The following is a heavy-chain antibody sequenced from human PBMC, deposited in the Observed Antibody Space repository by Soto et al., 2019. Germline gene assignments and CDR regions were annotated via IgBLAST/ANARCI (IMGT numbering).Heavy chain of an antibody. CDR2: ISGSGGST. D-gene: IGHD3-9*01. J-gene: IGHJ3*02. CDR1: GFTFSSYA. CDR3: AKSVEYDILTGDAFDI. Sequence: RGSLRLSCAASGFTFSSYAMSWVRQAPGKGLEWVSAISGSGGSTYYADSVKGRFTISRDNSKNTLYLQMNSLRAEDTAVYYCAKSVEYDILTGDAFDIWGQGTMVTVSS. V-gene: IGHV3-23*01.